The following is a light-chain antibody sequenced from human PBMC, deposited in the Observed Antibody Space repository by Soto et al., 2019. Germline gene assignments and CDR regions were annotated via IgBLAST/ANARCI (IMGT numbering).Light chain of an antibody. CDR3: QQYNSYPVT. Sequence: DIQMTQSPSTLSASVGDRVTITCRASQSIRSGLAWYQQKPGKAPKLLIYKASSLESGVPSRFSGSGSGTEFTLTISSLQPDDFATYYCQQYNSYPVTFGQGTKLEIK. V-gene: IGKV1-5*03. CDR2: KAS. J-gene: IGKJ2*01. CDR1: QSIRSG.